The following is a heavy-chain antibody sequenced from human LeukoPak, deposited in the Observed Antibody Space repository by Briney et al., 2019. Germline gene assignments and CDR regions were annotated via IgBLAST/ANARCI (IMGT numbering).Heavy chain of an antibody. Sequence: ASVKVSCKASGYTFTSYGISWVRQPPGQGLEWMGWISAYNGNTNYAQKLQGRVTMTTDTSTSTAYMELRSLRSDDTAMYYCARDWRGYDILTGYYSYFDYWGQGTLVTVSS. CDR1: GYTFTSYG. V-gene: IGHV1-18*01. D-gene: IGHD3-9*01. J-gene: IGHJ4*02. CDR2: ISAYNGNT. CDR3: ARDWRGYDILTGYYSYFDY.